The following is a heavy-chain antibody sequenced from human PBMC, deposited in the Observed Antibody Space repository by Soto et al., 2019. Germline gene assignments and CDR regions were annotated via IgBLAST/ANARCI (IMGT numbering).Heavy chain of an antibody. CDR3: ARELYQLQYYGMDV. V-gene: IGHV1-2*04. CDR1: GYTFTGYY. J-gene: IGHJ6*02. CDR2: INPNSGGT. D-gene: IGHD2-2*01. Sequence: GASVKVSCKASGYTFTGYYLHWIRQAPGQGLGWMGWINPNSGGTNYAQKFQGWVTMTRDTSISTAYMELSRLRSDDTAVYYCARELYQLQYYGMDVWGQGTTVTVSS.